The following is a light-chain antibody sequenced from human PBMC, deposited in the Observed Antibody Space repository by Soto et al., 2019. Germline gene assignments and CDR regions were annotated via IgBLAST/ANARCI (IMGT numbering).Light chain of an antibody. CDR3: SSYAGRNPVI. CDR2: DVS. V-gene: IGLV2-8*01. CDR1: SSDVGGYNY. J-gene: IGLJ2*01. Sequence: QSALTQPPSASGSPGQSVTISCTGTSSDVGGYNYVSWYQQHPGKAPKLMISDVSKRPSGVPDRFSGSKSGNTASLTVSGLQSEDEAEYYCSSYAGRNPVIFGGGTKLTVL.